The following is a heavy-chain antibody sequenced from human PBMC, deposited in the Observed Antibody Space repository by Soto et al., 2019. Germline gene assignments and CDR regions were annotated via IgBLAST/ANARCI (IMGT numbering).Heavy chain of an antibody. Sequence: GGSLRLSCATSGFTFTTYWMSWVRQAPGKGLEWVANIKQDGSEKYYVDPVRGRFTISRDNAWNSVSLQMNSLGVEDTAVYFCAREWSPPLAVFDYWGQGVLVTVSS. J-gene: IGHJ4*02. CDR3: AREWSPPLAVFDY. CDR2: IKQDGSEK. V-gene: IGHV3-7*03. CDR1: GFTFTTYW. D-gene: IGHD1-26*01.